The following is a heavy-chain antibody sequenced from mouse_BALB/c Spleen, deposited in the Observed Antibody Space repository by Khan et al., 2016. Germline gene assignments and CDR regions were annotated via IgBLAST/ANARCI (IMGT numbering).Heavy chain of an antibody. CDR3: ARRVGYFAY. CDR2: INPDSSTI. CDR1: GFDFSRYW. J-gene: IGHJ3*01. Sequence: EVKLLESGGGLVQPGGSLKLSCAASGFDFSRYWMSWVRQAPGKGLEWIGEINPDSSTINYTPSLKDKFIISRDNAKNTLYLQMSKVRAEDTALYYCARRVGYFAYWGQGTLVTVSA. V-gene: IGHV4-1*02. D-gene: IGHD2-2*01.